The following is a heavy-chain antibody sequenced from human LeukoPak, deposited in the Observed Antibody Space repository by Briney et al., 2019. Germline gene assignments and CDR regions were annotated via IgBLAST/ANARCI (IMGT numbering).Heavy chain of an antibody. V-gene: IGHV3-30*02. D-gene: IGHD6-19*01. J-gene: IGHJ4*02. CDR1: GYTFTSYY. CDR3: ARAIVAGTGY. Sequence: SCKASGYTFTSYYMHWVRQAPGKGLEWVACIRSDGSNKYYADSVKGRFTISRDNSKNTLYLQMNSLRAEDTAVYYCARAIVAGTGYWGQGTLVTVSS. CDR2: IRSDGSNK.